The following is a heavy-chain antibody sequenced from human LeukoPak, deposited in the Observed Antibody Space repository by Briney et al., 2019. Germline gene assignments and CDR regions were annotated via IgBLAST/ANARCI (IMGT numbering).Heavy chain of an antibody. J-gene: IGHJ4*02. CDR1: GFTFSSYS. Sequence: GGSLRLSCAASGFTFSSYSMNWVRQAPGKGLEWVSSIRSSSSYIYYADSVKGRFTISRDNAKNSLYLQMNSLRAEDTAVYYCARTYYDILTGYYYYFDYWGQGTLVTVSS. V-gene: IGHV3-21*01. CDR2: IRSSSSYI. D-gene: IGHD3-9*01. CDR3: ARTYYDILTGYYYYFDY.